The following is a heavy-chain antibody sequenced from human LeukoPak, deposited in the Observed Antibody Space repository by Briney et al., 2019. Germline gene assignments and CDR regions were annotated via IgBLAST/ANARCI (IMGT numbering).Heavy chain of an antibody. CDR3: ASSSSSSSTFDY. CDR1: GYSFTSYW. J-gene: IGHJ4*02. CDR2: IYPGDSDI. V-gene: IGHV5-51*03. D-gene: IGHD6-6*01. Sequence: KPGASLQISCKGSGYSFTSYWSGWVRQLPGKGLEWMGIIYPGDSDIRYSPSFQGQVTISADKSINTAYLQWSSLKASDTAMYYCASSSSSSSTFDYWGQGTLVTVSS.